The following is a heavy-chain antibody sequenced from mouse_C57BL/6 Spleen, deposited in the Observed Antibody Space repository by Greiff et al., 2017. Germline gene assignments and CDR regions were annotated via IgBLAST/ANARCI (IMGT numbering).Heavy chain of an antibody. CDR3: ARLVCDGYYGGY. J-gene: IGHJ2*01. D-gene: IGHD2-3*01. CDR1: GYTFTSYW. V-gene: IGHV1-64*01. CDR2: IHPNSGST. Sequence: QVQLQQPGAELVKPGASVKLSCKASGYTFTSYWMHWVKQRPGQGLEWIGMIHPNSGSTNYNEKFKSKATLTVDKSSSTAYMQLSSLTSEDSAFYYCARLVCDGYYGGYWGQGTTLTVSS.